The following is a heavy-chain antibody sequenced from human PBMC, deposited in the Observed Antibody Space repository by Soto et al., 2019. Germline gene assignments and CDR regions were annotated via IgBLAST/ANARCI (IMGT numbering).Heavy chain of an antibody. CDR1: GFTLSSYC. CDR3: AREEPLHYGGITGTTYPFDP. Sequence: GVSLRLSWAASGFTLSSYCMSWVRQAPGKGLEWVANIKQDGSEKYYVDSVKGRLTISRDNAKKSLYLQMNRLRAEDTAVYYCAREEPLHYGGITGTTYPFDPWGQGTLVTVSS. D-gene: IGHD1-7*01. V-gene: IGHV3-7*03. CDR2: IKQDGSEK. J-gene: IGHJ5*02.